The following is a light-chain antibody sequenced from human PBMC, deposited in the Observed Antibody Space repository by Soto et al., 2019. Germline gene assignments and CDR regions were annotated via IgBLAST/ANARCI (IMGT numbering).Light chain of an antibody. CDR2: AAS. Sequence: DIRMTQSASTLSASLGDRVTITCRASQSIGYWLAWYQQKKGKAPNLLIYAASSLETGVPSRFSGSGYGTEFNLSISSLQTDDSASYYCQQYNSYSKTFGQGTKVDIK. V-gene: IGKV1-5*01. CDR3: QQYNSYSKT. J-gene: IGKJ1*01. CDR1: QSIGYW.